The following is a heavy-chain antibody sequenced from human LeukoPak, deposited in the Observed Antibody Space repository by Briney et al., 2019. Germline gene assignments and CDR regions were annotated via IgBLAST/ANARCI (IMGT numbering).Heavy chain of an antibody. CDR3: AKDIAPTVTIPLRYFQH. V-gene: IGHV3-21*04. Sequence: GGSLRLSCAASGFTFSSYSMNWVRQAPGKGLEWVSSISSSSSYIYYADSVKGRFTISRDNAKNSLYLQMNSLRAEDTALYYCAKDIAPTVTIPLRYFQHWGQGTLVTVSS. D-gene: IGHD4-17*01. J-gene: IGHJ1*01. CDR1: GFTFSSYS. CDR2: ISSSSSYI.